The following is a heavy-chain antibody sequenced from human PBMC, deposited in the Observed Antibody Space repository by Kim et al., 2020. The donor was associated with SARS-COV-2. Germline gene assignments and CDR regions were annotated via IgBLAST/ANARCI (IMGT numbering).Heavy chain of an antibody. V-gene: IGHV3-33*05. J-gene: IGHJ6*02. CDR1: GFTFSSYG. CDR3: ARDISESSGWSWQKYYYYYGMDV. D-gene: IGHD6-19*01. Sequence: GGSLRLSCAASGFTFSSYGMHWVRQAPGKGLEWVSVISYDGSNKYYADSVKGRFTISRDNSKNTLYLQMNSLRAEDTAVYYCARDISESSGWSWQKYYYYYGMDVWGQGTTVTVSS. CDR2: ISYDGSNK.